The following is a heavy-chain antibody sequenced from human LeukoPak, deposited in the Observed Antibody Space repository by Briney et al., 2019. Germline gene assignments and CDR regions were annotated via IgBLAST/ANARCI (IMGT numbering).Heavy chain of an antibody. CDR1: GYTFTGYY. D-gene: IGHD3-22*01. Sequence: GASVKVSCKASGYTFTGYYMHWVRQAPGQGLEWMGWINPNSGGTNYAQKFQGRVTMTRDTSISTAYMELSRLRSDDTAVYYCASVTYYYDSSGYYYISRPPDYWGQGTLVTVSS. CDR3: ASVTYYYDSSGYYYISRPPDY. V-gene: IGHV1-2*02. J-gene: IGHJ4*02. CDR2: INPNSGGT.